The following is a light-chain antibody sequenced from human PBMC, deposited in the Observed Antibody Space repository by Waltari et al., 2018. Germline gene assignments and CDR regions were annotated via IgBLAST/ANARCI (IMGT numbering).Light chain of an antibody. CDR3: SSYAGSKNLV. J-gene: IGLJ2*01. CDR2: EVT. V-gene: IGLV2-8*01. CDR1: SSDVGGYDF. Sequence: QSALTQPHSASGSPGQSVTISCTGTSSDVGGYDFVSWYQQHPGKAPKLMISEVTKRPSGVPDRFSGSKSGNTASLTVSGLQAEDEADYYCSSYAGSKNLVFGGGTKLTVL.